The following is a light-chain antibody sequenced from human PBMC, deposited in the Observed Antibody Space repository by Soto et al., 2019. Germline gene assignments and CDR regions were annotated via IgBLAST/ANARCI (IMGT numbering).Light chain of an antibody. CDR2: GVS. Sequence: QSVLTQPASVSGCPGQSITISCTGTSSDVGAYKYVSWYQQHPGKVPKLIIYGVSNRPSGVSNRFSGSKSGNTAFLTISGLQPEDEADYYCSSFTGTTTLDVFGTGTKVTVL. CDR3: SSFTGTTTLDV. V-gene: IGLV2-14*03. J-gene: IGLJ1*01. CDR1: SSDVGAYKY.